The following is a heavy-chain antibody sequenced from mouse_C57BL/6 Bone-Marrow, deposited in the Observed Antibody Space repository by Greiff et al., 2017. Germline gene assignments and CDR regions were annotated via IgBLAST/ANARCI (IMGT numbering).Heavy chain of an antibody. CDR1: GYAFSSSW. V-gene: IGHV1-82*01. CDR3: AREFILDY. Sequence: QVQLQQSGPELVKPGASVKISCKASGYAFSSSWMNWVKQRPGKGLEWIGRIYPGDGDTNYNGKFKGKATLTAEKSSSTAYMQLSSLTSEDSAVYFCAREFILDYWGQGTTLTVSS. D-gene: IGHD1-1*01. CDR2: IYPGDGDT. J-gene: IGHJ2*01.